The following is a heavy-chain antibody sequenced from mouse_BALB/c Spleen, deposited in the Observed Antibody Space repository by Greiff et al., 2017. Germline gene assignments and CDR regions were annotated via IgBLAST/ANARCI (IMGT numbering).Heavy chain of an antibody. CDR3: AKGYYDYEDYAMDY. J-gene: IGHJ4*01. Sequence: EVKVVESGGGLVQPGGSRKLSCAASGFTFSSFGMHWVRQAPEKGLEWVAYISSGSSTIYYADTVKGRFTISRDNPKNTLFLQMTSLRSEDTAMYYCAKGYYDYEDYAMDYWGQGTSVTVSS. D-gene: IGHD2-4*01. CDR1: GFTFSSFG. CDR2: ISSGSSTI. V-gene: IGHV5-17*02.